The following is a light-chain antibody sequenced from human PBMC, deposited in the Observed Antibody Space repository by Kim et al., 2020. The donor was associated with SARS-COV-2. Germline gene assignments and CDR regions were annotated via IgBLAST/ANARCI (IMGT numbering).Light chain of an antibody. V-gene: IGLV3-1*01. CDR3: QLWDSGTAI. J-gene: IGLJ2*01. Sequence: SYELTQPPSLSVSPGQTATISCSGHRLGERYTYWYQQRPGQSPVLVIYEDIRRPSGIPERFSGSNSGNTATLTIDGTQALDEAGYYCQLWDSGTAIFGGGTQLTVL. CDR1: RLGERY. CDR2: EDI.